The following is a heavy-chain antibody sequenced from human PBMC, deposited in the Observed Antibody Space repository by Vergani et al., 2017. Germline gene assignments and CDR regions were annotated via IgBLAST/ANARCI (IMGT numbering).Heavy chain of an antibody. CDR2: ISAYNGNT. D-gene: IGHD3-3*01. V-gene: IGHV1-18*01. CDR3: ARGGHYDFWSGYRDYYYYYMDV. J-gene: IGHJ6*03. CDR1: GYTFTSYG. Sequence: QVQLVQSGAEVKKPGASVKVSCKASGYTFTSYGISWVRQAPGQGLEWMGWISAYNGNTNYAQKLQGRVTMTTDTSTSTAYMELRSLRSDDTAVYYCARGGHYDFWSGYRDYYYYYMDVWGKGTTVTVSS.